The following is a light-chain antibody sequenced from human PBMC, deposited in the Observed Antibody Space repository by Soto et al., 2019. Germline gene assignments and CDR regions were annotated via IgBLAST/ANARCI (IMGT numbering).Light chain of an antibody. Sequence: DIQLTQSPSSLSASVGDRVTVTCRASQNISRYLNWYQQIPGKAPKLLIYATSSLQSGVPSRFRGSGGGAVFTLTISSLQPEDFAVYYCQQSYNTPRLTFGGGTKLDIK. CDR3: QQSYNTPRLT. J-gene: IGKJ4*01. CDR2: ATS. CDR1: QNISRY. V-gene: IGKV1-39*01.